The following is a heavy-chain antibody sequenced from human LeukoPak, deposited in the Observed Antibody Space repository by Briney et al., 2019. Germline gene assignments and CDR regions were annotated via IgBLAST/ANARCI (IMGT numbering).Heavy chain of an antibody. V-gene: IGHV3-30*04. D-gene: IGHD6-19*01. CDR1: GFTFSSYA. Sequence: GRSLRLSCAASGFTFSSYAMHWVRQAPGKGLEWVAVISYDGSNKYYADSVKGRFTISRDNSKNTLYLQMNSLRAEDTAVYYCARRGIAVAGTSPGLDYWGQGTLVTVSS. CDR2: ISYDGSNK. CDR3: ARRGIAVAGTSPGLDY. J-gene: IGHJ4*02.